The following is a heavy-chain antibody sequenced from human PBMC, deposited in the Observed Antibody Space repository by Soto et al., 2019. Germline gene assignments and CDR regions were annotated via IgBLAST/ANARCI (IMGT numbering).Heavy chain of an antibody. CDR3: AKAAVATSDFDY. J-gene: IGHJ4*02. CDR2: ISYDGSNK. V-gene: IGHV3-30*18. D-gene: IGHD5-12*01. CDR1: GFTFSSYG. Sequence: GGSLRLSCAASGFTFSSYGMHWVRQAPGKGLEWVAVISYDGSNKYYADSVKGRFTISRDNSKNTLYLQMNSLRAEDTAVYYCAKAAVATSDFDYWGQGTLVTVSS.